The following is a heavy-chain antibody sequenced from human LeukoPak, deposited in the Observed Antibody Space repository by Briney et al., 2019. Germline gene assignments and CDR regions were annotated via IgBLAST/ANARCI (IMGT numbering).Heavy chain of an antibody. D-gene: IGHD3-22*01. CDR1: GFTFSSYG. Sequence: GVLRLSCAASGFTFSSYGMHWVRQAPGKGLEWVAVIWYDGSNKYYADSVKGRFTISRDNSKNTLYLQMNSLRAEDTAVYYCARDGALSYYYDSSGYSDYWGQGTLVTVSS. J-gene: IGHJ4*02. V-gene: IGHV3-33*01. CDR3: ARDGALSYYYDSSGYSDY. CDR2: IWYDGSNK.